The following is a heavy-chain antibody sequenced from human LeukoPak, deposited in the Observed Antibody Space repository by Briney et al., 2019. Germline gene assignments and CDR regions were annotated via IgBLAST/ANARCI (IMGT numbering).Heavy chain of an antibody. CDR3: AREGEYSSSSKYYFDY. J-gene: IGHJ4*02. V-gene: IGHV1-8*01. CDR2: MNPNSGNT. D-gene: IGHD6-6*01. CDR1: GYTFTSYD. Sequence: ASVNVSCKASGYTFTSYDINWVRQATGQGLEWMGWMNPNSGNTGYAPKFQGRVTMTRNTYISTAYMELRSLRSDDTAVYYCAREGEYSSSSKYYFDYWGQGTLVTVSS.